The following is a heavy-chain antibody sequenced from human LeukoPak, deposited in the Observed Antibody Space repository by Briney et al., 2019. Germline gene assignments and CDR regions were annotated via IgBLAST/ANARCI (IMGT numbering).Heavy chain of an antibody. CDR2: IYYSGST. CDR1: GGSISPYF. D-gene: IGHD3-22*01. Sequence: SETLSLTCTVSGGSISPYFWAWIRQPPGKGLEWIGHIYYSGSTNYNPSLKSRVTISVDTSKNHFSLELRSVTAADTAVYYCARVDDSSGYYLNWFDPWGQGTLVTVSS. J-gene: IGHJ5*02. V-gene: IGHV4-59*01. CDR3: ARVDDSSGYYLNWFDP.